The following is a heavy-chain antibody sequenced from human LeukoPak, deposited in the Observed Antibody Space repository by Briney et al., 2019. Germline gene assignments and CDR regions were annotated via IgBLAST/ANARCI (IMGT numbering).Heavy chain of an antibody. CDR2: ISSGSSFM. CDR1: GFTISRYS. CDR3: ARDYYDSSGSSWFDP. Sequence: PGGSLRLSCAASGFTISRYSMNWVRQAPGKGLEWVSSISSGSSFMYYADSVKGRFTISRDNAKNSLYLQMNSLRAKDTALYYCARDYYDSSGSSWFDPWGQGTLVTVSS. V-gene: IGHV3-21*01. D-gene: IGHD3-22*01. J-gene: IGHJ5*02.